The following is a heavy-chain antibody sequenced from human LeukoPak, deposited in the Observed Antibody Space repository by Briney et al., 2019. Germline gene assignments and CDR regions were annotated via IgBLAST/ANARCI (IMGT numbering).Heavy chain of an antibody. CDR1: GYTFTGYY. J-gene: IGHJ5*02. CDR3: ARLGEQWLVEARGDWFDP. D-gene: IGHD6-19*01. Sequence: ASVKVSCKASGYTFTGYYMHWVRQAPGQGLEWMGWISAYNGNTNYAQKLQGRVTMTTDTSTSTAYMELRSLRSDDTAVYYCARLGEQWLVEARGDWFDPWGQGTLVTVSS. CDR2: ISAYNGNT. V-gene: IGHV1-18*04.